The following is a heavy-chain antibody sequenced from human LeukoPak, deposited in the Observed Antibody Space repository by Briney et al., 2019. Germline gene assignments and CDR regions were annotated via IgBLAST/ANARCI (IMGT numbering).Heavy chain of an antibody. J-gene: IGHJ6*03. CDR3: ARNYFDWLLSGIYYYYYMDV. D-gene: IGHD3-9*01. CDR1: GYTFTSYY. V-gene: IGHV1-46*01. Sequence: ASVKVSCKASGYTFTSYYMHWVRQAPGQGLEWMGIINPSGGSTSYAQKFQGRVTMTRDMSTSTVYMELSSLRSEDTAVYYCARNYFDWLLSGIYYYYYMDVWGQGTMVTVSS. CDR2: INPSGGST.